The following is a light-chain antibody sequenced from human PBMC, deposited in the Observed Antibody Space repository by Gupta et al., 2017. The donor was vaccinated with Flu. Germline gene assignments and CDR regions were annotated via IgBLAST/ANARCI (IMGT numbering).Light chain of an antibody. Sequence: DIQMTQSPSSLSACVGDRVTITCRASQNIKTFLNWYQQKPGKAPKLLIYAASTLQSGVPSRFRGSGSVTDFTLAISSLQPEDFATYYCQKSYGTPYTFGQGTKLEIK. CDR1: QNIKTF. V-gene: IGKV1-39*01. CDR2: AAS. CDR3: QKSYGTPYT. J-gene: IGKJ2*01.